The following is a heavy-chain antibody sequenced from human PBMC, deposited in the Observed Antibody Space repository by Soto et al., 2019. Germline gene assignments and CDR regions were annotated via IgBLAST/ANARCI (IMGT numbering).Heavy chain of an antibody. CDR1: GASIDRSNYY. J-gene: IGHJ3*02. CDR2: TYYNGNA. V-gene: IGHV4-39*07. Sequence: SETLSLTCTVSGASIDRSNYYWDWIRQPPGKGLEWIGTTYYNGNAYYNTSLKSRVTMSVDTSKNQFSLKLSSVTAADTAVYYCARLYGLDAFDIWGQGTMVTVSS. D-gene: IGHD4-17*01. CDR3: ARLYGLDAFDI.